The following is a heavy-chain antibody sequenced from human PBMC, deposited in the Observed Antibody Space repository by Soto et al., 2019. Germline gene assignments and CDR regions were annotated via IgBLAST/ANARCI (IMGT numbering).Heavy chain of an antibody. V-gene: IGHV3-11*05. Sequence: QVQLVESGGGLVRPGGSLRLSCEASGFTFRDYYMTWFRQAPGKGLEWLSYIDSSTKYTNYADSVKGRFTISRDNAKNSLYLQMNSLRADDTAVYYCAREYYCTMDVWGQGTMVTVSS. CDR3: AREYYCTMDV. J-gene: IGHJ6*02. CDR1: GFTFRDYY. CDR2: IDSSTKYT.